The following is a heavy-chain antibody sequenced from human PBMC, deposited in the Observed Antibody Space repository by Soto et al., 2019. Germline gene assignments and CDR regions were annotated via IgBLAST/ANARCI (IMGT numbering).Heavy chain of an antibody. V-gene: IGHV4-34*01. Sequence: SETLSLTCAVYGGSFSGYYWSWIRQPPGKGLEWIGEINHSGSTNYNPSLKSRVTISVDTSKNQFSLKLSSVTAADTAVYYCARADELELPFDYWGQGTLVTVSS. CDR2: INHSGST. CDR3: ARADELELPFDY. D-gene: IGHD1-7*01. CDR1: GGSFSGYY. J-gene: IGHJ4*02.